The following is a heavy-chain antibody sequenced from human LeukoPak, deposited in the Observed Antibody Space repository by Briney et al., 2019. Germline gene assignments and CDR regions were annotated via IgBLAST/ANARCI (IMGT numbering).Heavy chain of an antibody. Sequence: GGSLRLSCAASGFTFSSYAMSWVRQAPGKGLEWVSAISGSGGGTYYADSVKGRFTISRDDSKNTVFLQMNSLRAEDTAVYYCARGGEDSPLWFEPKQYHFDYWGQGALVTVSS. CDR3: ARGGEDSPLWFEPKQYHFDY. D-gene: IGHD3-10*01. CDR1: GFTFSSYA. V-gene: IGHV3-23*01. J-gene: IGHJ4*02. CDR2: ISGSGGGT.